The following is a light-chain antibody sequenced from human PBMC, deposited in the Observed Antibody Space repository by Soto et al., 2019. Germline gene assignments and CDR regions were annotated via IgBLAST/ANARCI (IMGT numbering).Light chain of an antibody. J-gene: IGLJ1*01. CDR3: CSYAGSYTYV. Sequence: QSVLTQPASVSGSPGQSITISCTGTSSDVGAYNYVSWYQQHPGKAPKLLIYDVSQRPSGVPDRFSGSKSGNTASLTISGLQSEDEADYYCCSYAGSYTYVFGTGTKVTVL. V-gene: IGLV2-11*01. CDR2: DVS. CDR1: SSDVGAYNY.